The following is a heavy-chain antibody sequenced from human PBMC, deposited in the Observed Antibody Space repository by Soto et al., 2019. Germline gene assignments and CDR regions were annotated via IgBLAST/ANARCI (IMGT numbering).Heavy chain of an antibody. V-gene: IGHV4-59*08. D-gene: IGHD2-15*01. Sequence: QVKLQESGRGLVKPSETLSLSCTVSGGSLGDVYWTWIRQPPGKEMEWIGYISTTGVTNYSPSLKSRVTMSTDTSKNQFSLNLSSVTAADTAIYFCARHVGDVVMVRDWGQGIQVTVSS. CDR2: ISTTGVT. CDR3: ARHVGDVVMVRD. CDR1: GGSLGDVY. J-gene: IGHJ4*02.